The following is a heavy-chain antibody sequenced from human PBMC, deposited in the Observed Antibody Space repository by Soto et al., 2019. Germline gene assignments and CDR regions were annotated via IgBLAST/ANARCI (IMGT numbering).Heavy chain of an antibody. V-gene: IGHV3-30*04. CDR2: ISHDGRVT. J-gene: IGHJ4*02. Sequence: QVQLVESGGGMVQPGTSLRLSCAASGFTFNSLSLHWVRQRPDKGLEWVAVISHDGRVTFYADFVKGRFTVSRDKSKNTIYLQVNSLRAEDTAVYYGAREPYGYSQYFDYWGQGTLVTVSS. CDR3: AREPYGYSQYFDY. D-gene: IGHD5-18*01. CDR1: GFTFNSLS.